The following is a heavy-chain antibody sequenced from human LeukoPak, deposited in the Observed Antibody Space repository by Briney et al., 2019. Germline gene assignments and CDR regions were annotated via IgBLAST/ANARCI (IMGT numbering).Heavy chain of an antibody. CDR2: ISSSGTTI. D-gene: IGHD6-13*01. J-gene: IGHJ6*02. Sequence: PGGSLRLSCAASGFTFTTYEMNWVRQAPGKGLEWVSYISSSGTTIYYADSVKGRFTISRDNAKNSMYLQMNGLRAEDTAVYYCALQQLVGYYYYGMDVWGQGATVTVSS. CDR3: ALQQLVGYYYYGMDV. V-gene: IGHV3-48*03. CDR1: GFTFTTYE.